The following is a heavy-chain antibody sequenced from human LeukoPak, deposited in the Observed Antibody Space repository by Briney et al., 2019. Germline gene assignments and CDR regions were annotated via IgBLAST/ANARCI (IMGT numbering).Heavy chain of an antibody. V-gene: IGHV4-39*07. CDR3: AASIRYFDWYDY. J-gene: IGHJ4*02. CDR2: ISYGGNT. D-gene: IGHD3-9*01. CDR1: GGSISSSSYY. Sequence: SETLSLTCTVSGGSISSSSYYWGWIRQPPGKGLEWIGSISYGGNTYYNPSLKSRVTISVDTSKNQFSLKLSSVTAADTALYYCAASIRYFDWYDYWGQGTLVTVSS.